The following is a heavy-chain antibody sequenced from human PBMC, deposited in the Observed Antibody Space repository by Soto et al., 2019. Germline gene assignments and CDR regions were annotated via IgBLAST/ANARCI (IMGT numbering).Heavy chain of an antibody. CDR2: INSDGSTT. J-gene: IGHJ4*02. CDR3: TRWFPYGNFDYFDY. CDR1: GFTFSSSW. Sequence: PGGSLRLSCAAFGFTFSSSWMHWVRQAPGKGLVWVSRINSDGSTTTYADSVKGRFTISRDNAKNTLYLQMNSLRAEDTAVYYSTRWFPYGNFDYFDYWGQGTQVTVSS. V-gene: IGHV3-74*01. D-gene: IGHD3-10*01.